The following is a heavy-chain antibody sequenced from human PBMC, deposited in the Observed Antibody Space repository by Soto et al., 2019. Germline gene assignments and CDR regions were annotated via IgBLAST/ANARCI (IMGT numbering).Heavy chain of an antibody. Sequence: EVQLVESGGGLVKPGGSLRLSCEASGFTFSRYCMSWVRQAPGKGLEWVANINDDGSDEYYVDSVKGRVTVSRDNAKNALYLQISRLRDEDADVKYWARKQTTVTSLRTYCYGLDVWGHGTPVPVSS. CDR2: INDDGSDE. J-gene: IGHJ6*02. D-gene: IGHD4-4*01. V-gene: IGHV3-7*03. CDR1: GFTFSRYC. CDR3: ARKQTTVTSLRTYCYGLDV.